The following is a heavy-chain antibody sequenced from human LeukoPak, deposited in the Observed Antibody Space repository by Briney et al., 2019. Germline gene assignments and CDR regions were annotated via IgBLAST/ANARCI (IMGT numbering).Heavy chain of an antibody. D-gene: IGHD3-3*01. J-gene: IGHJ4*02. V-gene: IGHV3-7*01. CDR2: IKQDGSEK. CDR1: GFTFSSYW. CDR3: ARDQKGDFWSGYYYYFDY. Sequence: GGSLRLPCAASGFTFSSYWMSWVRQAPGKGLEWVANIKQDGSEKYYVDSVKGRFTISRDNAKNSLYLQMNSLRAEDTAVYYCARDQKGDFWSGYYYYFDYWGQGTLVTVSS.